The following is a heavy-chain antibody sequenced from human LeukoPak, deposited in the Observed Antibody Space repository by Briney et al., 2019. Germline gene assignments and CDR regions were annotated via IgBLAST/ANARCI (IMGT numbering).Heavy chain of an antibody. CDR1: GGSISSGDYY. Sequence: SQTLSLTCTVSGGSISSGDYYWRWIRQPPGKGLEWIGYIYYSGSTYYNPSLKSRVTISVDTSKNQFSLKLSSVTAADTAVYYCARVVVVVVAATPFESHWFDRWGQGTLVTVSS. V-gene: IGHV4-30-4*01. CDR3: ARVVVVVVAATPFESHWFDR. D-gene: IGHD2-15*01. CDR2: IYYSGST. J-gene: IGHJ5*02.